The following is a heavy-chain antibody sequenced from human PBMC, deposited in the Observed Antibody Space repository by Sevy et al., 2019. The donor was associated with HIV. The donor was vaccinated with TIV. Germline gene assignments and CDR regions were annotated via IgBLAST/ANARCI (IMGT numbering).Heavy chain of an antibody. V-gene: IGHV4-61*09. CDR1: GGSISSGFYS. CDR3: ARDRRNDFNGPAHYLDV. D-gene: IGHD2-21*02. J-gene: IGHJ6*03. Sequence: SETLSLTCSVSGGSISSGFYSWTWIRLPAGKGLEWIGHLSTSETSNCSSSLKSRVTISVDTSKNQFSLKLTSVTAADTAVYYCARDRRNDFNGPAHYLDVWGKGTTVTVSS. CDR2: LSTSETS.